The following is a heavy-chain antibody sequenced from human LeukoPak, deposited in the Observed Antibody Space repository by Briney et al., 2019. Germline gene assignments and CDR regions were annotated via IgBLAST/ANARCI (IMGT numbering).Heavy chain of an antibody. Sequence: PGGSLRLSCAASGFTFSSYEVNWVRHAPGKGREWDSFISSSGSTISYADSVKGRLTISRDNAKNALYQQMNSLRAEDTAVYYCARDDGYSDYWGQGTLVTVSS. CDR3: ARDDGYSDY. CDR1: GFTFSSYE. V-gene: IGHV3-48*03. D-gene: IGHD5-24*01. CDR2: ISSSGSTI. J-gene: IGHJ4*02.